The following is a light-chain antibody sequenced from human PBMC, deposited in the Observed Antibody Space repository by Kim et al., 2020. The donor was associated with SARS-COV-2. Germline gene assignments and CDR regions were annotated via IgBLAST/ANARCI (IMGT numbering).Light chain of an antibody. CDR1: KLGDKY. CDR2: QDS. Sequence: SYELTQPPSVSVSPGQTASITCSGDKLGDKYACWYQQKPGQSPVLVIYQDSKRPSGIPERFSGSNSGNTATLTISGTQAMDEADYYCQAWDSRLLGVFGT. CDR3: QAWDSRLLGV. J-gene: IGLJ1*01. V-gene: IGLV3-1*01.